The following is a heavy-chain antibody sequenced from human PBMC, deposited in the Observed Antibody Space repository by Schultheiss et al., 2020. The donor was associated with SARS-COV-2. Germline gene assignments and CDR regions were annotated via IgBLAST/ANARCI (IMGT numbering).Heavy chain of an antibody. Sequence: GGSLRLSCAASGFTFSSYSMNWVRQAPGKGLVWVSRINSDGSSTSYADSVKGRFTISRDNAKNTLYLQMNSLRAEDTAVYYCAKDGKWELRWGFESDYWGQGTLVTVSS. CDR3: AKDGKWELRWGFESDY. CDR2: INSDGSST. D-gene: IGHD1-26*01. J-gene: IGHJ4*02. V-gene: IGHV3-74*01. CDR1: GFTFSSYS.